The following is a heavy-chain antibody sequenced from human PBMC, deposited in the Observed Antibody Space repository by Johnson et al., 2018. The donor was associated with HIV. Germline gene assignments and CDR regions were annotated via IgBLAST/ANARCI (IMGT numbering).Heavy chain of an antibody. CDR1: GFTFSSYG. J-gene: IGHJ3*02. V-gene: IGHV3-48*04. CDR2: ISITGNTI. CDR3: ARDICANCRLDVFDI. D-gene: IGHD1-1*01. Sequence: VQLVESGGGVVQPGRSLRLSCAASGFTFSSYGMHWVRQAPGKGLEWISYISITGNTIYYADSVKGRFTISRDNAQNSLYLQMNSLRAEDTAVYYCARDICANCRLDVFDIWGQGTMVTVSS.